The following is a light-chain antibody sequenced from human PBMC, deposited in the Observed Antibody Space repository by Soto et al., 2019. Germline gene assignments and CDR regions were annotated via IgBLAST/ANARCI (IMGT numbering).Light chain of an antibody. CDR3: MQGTPSPRT. Sequence: DVVMTQSPLSLPVTLGQPASISCRSSQSLIHSDGDTYLKRFQQRPGQSPRRLIYKVSDRDSAVTDXXGGSVSGTDFTLNNSRVEAEDGGIYCCMQGTPSPRTFGQGTEVEIK. CDR1: QSLIHSDGDTY. CDR2: KVS. J-gene: IGKJ1*01. V-gene: IGKV2-30*02.